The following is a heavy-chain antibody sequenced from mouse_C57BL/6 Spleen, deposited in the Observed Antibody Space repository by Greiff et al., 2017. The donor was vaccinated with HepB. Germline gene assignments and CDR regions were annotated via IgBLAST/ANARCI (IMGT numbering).Heavy chain of an antibody. CDR3: ARGGGNPWYFDV. J-gene: IGHJ1*03. CDR2: INPNNGGT. D-gene: IGHD2-1*01. CDR1: GYTFTDYY. Sequence: EVQLQQSGPELVKPGASVKISCKASGYTFTDYYMNWVKQSHGKSLEWIGDINPNNGGTSYNQKFKGKATLTVDKSSSTAYMELRSLTSEDSAVYYCARGGGNPWYFDVWGTGTTVTVSS. V-gene: IGHV1-26*01.